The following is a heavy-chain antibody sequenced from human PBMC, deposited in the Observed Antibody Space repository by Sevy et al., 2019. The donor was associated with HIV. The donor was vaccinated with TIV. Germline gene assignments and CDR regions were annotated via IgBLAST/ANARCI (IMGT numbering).Heavy chain of an antibody. J-gene: IGHJ4*02. CDR2: IKSKTDGGTT. V-gene: IGHV3-15*01. CDR3: TAPAPGYCSGGSCYGPGGFDY. CDR1: GFTFSNAW. Sequence: GGSLRLSCAASGFTFSNAWMSWVRQAPGKGLEWVGRIKSKTDGGTTDYAAPVKGRFTISRDDSKNTLYLQMNSLKTEDTAVYYCTAPAPGYCSGGSCYGPGGFDYWGQGTLATVSS. D-gene: IGHD2-15*01.